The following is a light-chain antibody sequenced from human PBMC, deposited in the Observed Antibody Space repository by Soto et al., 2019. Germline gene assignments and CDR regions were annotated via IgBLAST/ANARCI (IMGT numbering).Light chain of an antibody. CDR3: HYYGGSPT. CDR2: DAS. Sequence: EIVMTQSPATLSVSPGHRATLSCRASQTFVSTYLAWYQQKPGQAPRLLIYDASNRATGIPDRFSGSGSGPDFTLTISRLEPEDFAVYYCHYYGGSPTFGGGTKVDIK. J-gene: IGKJ4*01. CDR1: QTFVSTY. V-gene: IGKV3-20*01.